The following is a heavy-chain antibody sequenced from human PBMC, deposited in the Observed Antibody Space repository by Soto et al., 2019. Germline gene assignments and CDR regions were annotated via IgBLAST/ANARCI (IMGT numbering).Heavy chain of an antibody. Sequence: GGSLRLSCAASGFTFSSYGMHWVRQAPGKGLEWVAVISYDGSNKYYADSVKGRFTISRDNSKNTLYLQMNSLRAEDTAVYYCAKKAHIVGATTGAFDIWGQGTRVTVSS. CDR2: ISYDGSNK. V-gene: IGHV3-30*18. J-gene: IGHJ3*02. CDR3: AKKAHIVGATTGAFDI. D-gene: IGHD1-26*01. CDR1: GFTFSSYG.